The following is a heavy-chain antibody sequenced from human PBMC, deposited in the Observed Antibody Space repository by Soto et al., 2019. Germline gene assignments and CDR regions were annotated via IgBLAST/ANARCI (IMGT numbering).Heavy chain of an antibody. CDR3: AKTFYDFPPVTDY. J-gene: IGHJ4*02. D-gene: IGHD3-3*01. V-gene: IGHV3-74*01. Sequence: PGGSLRLSCAASGFTISTYWLHWVRQAPGKGLVWVARITQDGSTTTYADSVKGRFTISRDNAKNTLYLQMNSLRAEDTAIYYCAKTFYDFPPVTDYWGQGTLVTVSS. CDR1: GFTISTYW. CDR2: ITQDGSTT.